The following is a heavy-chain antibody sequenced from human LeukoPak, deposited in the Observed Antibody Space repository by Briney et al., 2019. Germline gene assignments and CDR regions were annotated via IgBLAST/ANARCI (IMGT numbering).Heavy chain of an antibody. D-gene: IGHD3-10*01. J-gene: IGHJ4*02. CDR3: ARDALAYGSGSLDFF. V-gene: IGHV1-3*03. Sequence: RASVKVSCTASGYTFTSYAMHWVRQAPGQRLEWMGWINAGNGNTKYSQEFQGRVTITRDTSASTAYMELSSLRSEDTAVYYCARDALAYGSGSLDFFWGQGTLVTVSS. CDR2: INAGNGNT. CDR1: GYTFTSYA.